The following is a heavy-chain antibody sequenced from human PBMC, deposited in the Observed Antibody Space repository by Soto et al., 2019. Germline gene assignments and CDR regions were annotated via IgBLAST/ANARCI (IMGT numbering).Heavy chain of an antibody. J-gene: IGHJ6*02. CDR3: ARGGRRPPGMAV. CDR1: GGSISSGGYY. V-gene: IGHV4-31*03. Sequence: PSETLSLTCTVSGGSISSGGYYWSWIRQHPGKGLEWIGYIYYSGSTYYNPSLKSRVTISVDTSKNQFSLKLSSVTAADTAVYYCARGGRRPPGMAVWGQGPTVTVSS. CDR2: IYYSGST.